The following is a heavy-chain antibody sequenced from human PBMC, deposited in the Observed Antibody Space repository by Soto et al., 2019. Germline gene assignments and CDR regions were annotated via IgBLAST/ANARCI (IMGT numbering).Heavy chain of an antibody. J-gene: IGHJ4*01. CDR2: IYHSGST. CDR1: GASIRSNNW. Sequence: PSETLSLTCAVSGASIRSNNWWSWVRQSPGKGLEWIGEIYHSGSTNYNPSLKSRVTISVDKSKNQFSLNLSAVTAADTAVYYCAREVTGTSYFEYWGQGTLVTVS. V-gene: IGHV4-4*02. D-gene: IGHD6-19*01. CDR3: AREVTGTSYFEY.